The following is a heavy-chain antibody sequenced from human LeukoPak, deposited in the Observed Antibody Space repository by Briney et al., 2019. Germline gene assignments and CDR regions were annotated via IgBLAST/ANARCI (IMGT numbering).Heavy chain of an antibody. CDR2: MNPNSGNT. D-gene: IGHD2-2*01. CDR3: ARGRRVVPAAAYYYYYGMDV. J-gene: IGHJ6*02. CDR1: GYTSTSYD. V-gene: IGHV1-8*01. Sequence: ASVKVSCKASGYTSTSYDINWVRQATGQGLEWMGWMNPNSGNTGYAQKFQGRVTMTRNTSISTAYMELSSLRSEDTAVYYCARGRRVVPAAAYYYYYGMDVWGQGTTVTVSS.